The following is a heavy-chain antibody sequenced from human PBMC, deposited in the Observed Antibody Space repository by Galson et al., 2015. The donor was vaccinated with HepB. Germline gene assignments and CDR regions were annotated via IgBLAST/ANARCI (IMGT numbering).Heavy chain of an antibody. J-gene: IGHJ4*02. CDR2: ISNDGNKQ. D-gene: IGHD7-27*01. Sequence: SLRLSCAASGFTFSTYYMYWVRQAPGKGLEWVARISNDGNKQAYADSVKGQFTISRDNPKNTVYLQMNSLRAEDTAVYHCVSYNWGAPMYWGQGTLVTVSS. CDR1: GFTFSTYY. V-gene: IGHV3-30*03. CDR3: VSYNWGAPMY.